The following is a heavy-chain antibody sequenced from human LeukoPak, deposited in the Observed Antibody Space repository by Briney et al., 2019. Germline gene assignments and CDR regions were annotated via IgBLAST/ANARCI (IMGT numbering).Heavy chain of an antibody. CDR2: ISSSSSYI. CDR3: ARVGSSGWYYFDY. D-gene: IGHD6-19*01. Sequence: PGGSLRLSCAASGFTFSSYSMNWVRQAPGKGLEWVSSISSSSSYIYYADSVKGRFTIFRDNAKNSLYLQMNSLRAEDTAVYYCARVGSSGWYYFDYWGQGTLVTVSS. CDR1: GFTFSSYS. J-gene: IGHJ4*02. V-gene: IGHV3-21*01.